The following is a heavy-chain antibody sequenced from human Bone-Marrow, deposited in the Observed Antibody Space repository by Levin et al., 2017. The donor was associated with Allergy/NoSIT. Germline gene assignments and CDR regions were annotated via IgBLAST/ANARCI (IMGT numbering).Heavy chain of an antibody. V-gene: IGHV3-53*01. CDR3: ARSISGYVTGPFDY. CDR2: IYSGGTT. D-gene: IGHD3-22*01. Sequence: GGSLRLSCAASGFVISSNYMSWVRQAPGKGLEWVSVIYSGGTTDHADSVKGRFTLSRDNSKNTLYLQMNSLRAEDTAVYYCARSISGYVTGPFDYWGQGTLVTVSS. J-gene: IGHJ4*02. CDR1: GFVISSNY.